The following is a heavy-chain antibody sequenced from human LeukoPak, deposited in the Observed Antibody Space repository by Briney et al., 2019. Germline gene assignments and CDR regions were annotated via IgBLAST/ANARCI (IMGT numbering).Heavy chain of an antibody. V-gene: IGHV5-51*01. CDR1: GYSFTTYW. J-gene: IGHJ5*02. Sequence: GESLKISCTASGYSFTTYWIGWVRQMPGEGLEWMGIIYPGDSDTRYSPSFQGQVTLSADKSINTAYLQWSSLKASDTAMYYCARAGEWGIITWFDPWGQGTLVTVSS. CDR2: IYPGDSDT. CDR3: ARAGEWGIITWFDP. D-gene: IGHD3-16*01.